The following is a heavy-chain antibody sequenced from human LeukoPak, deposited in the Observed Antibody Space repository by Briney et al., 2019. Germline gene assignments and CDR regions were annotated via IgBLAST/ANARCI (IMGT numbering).Heavy chain of an antibody. V-gene: IGHV1-8*02. Sequence: ASVKVSCKASGYTFTGYYIHWVRQAPGQGLEWMGWMNPNSGNTGYAQKFQGRVTMTRNTSISTAYMELSSLRSEDTAVYYCARSFAVVVVPASGYYGMDVWGQGTTVTVSS. D-gene: IGHD2-15*01. CDR2: MNPNSGNT. CDR3: ARSFAVVVVPASGYYGMDV. J-gene: IGHJ6*02. CDR1: GYTFTGYY.